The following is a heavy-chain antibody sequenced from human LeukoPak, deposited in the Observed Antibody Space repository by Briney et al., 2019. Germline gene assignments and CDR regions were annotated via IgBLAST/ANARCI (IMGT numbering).Heavy chain of an antibody. CDR1: GFTFSSYT. D-gene: IGHD3-9*01. CDR2: ISSSSSYI. V-gene: IGHV3-21*06. J-gene: IGHJ3*02. Sequence: GGSLRLSCAASGFTFSSYTMNWVRQAPGKGLEWVSAISSSSSYIYYADSVKGRFTISRDNAKNSLYLQMNSLRAEDTAVYYCARDTYDILTGYYKWAFDIWGQGTMVTVSS. CDR3: ARDTYDILTGYYKWAFDI.